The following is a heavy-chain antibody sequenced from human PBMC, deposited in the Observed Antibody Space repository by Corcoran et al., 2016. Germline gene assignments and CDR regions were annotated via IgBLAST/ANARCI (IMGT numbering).Heavy chain of an antibody. CDR3: ARGIGIAAAGTGFWFDP. Sequence: EVQLVESGGGLVKPGGSLRLSCAASGFTFSSYSMNWVRQAPGKGLEWVSSISSSSSYIYYADSVKGRFTISRDNAKNSLYLQMNSLRAEDTAVYYCARGIGIAAAGTGFWFDPWGQGTLVTVSS. D-gene: IGHD6-13*01. J-gene: IGHJ5*02. CDR2: ISSSSSYI. CDR1: GFTFSSYS. V-gene: IGHV3-21*01.